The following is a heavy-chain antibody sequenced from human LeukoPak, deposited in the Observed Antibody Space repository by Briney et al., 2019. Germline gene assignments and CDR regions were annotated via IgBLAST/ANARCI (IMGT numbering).Heavy chain of an antibody. CDR3: ARGNDHLDY. J-gene: IGHJ4*02. Sequence: PGGSLRLSCAASGFTFSSYAMHWVRQAPGKGLEWVAVISYDGSNKYYADSVKGRFTISRDNSKNTLYLQMNSLRAEDTAVYYCARGNDHLDYWGRGTLVTVSS. D-gene: IGHD3-16*01. CDR2: ISYDGSNK. CDR1: GFTFSSYA. V-gene: IGHV3-30*04.